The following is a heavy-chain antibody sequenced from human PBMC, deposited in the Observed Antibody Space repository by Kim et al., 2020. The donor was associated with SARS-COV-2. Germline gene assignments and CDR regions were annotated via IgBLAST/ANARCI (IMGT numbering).Heavy chain of an antibody. D-gene: IGHD6-13*01. CDR3: AKAHSPYSSSWDWYFDL. V-gene: IGHV3-23*01. CDR1: GFAFNNYA. J-gene: IGHJ2*01. Sequence: GGSLRLSCAASGFAFNNYAMTWVRQAPGKGLEWVSGIINTSGQTYYAESVKGRFTISRDNSRNTLYVQMNSLRADDTAVYYCAKAHSPYSSSWDWYFDLWGRGTLVTVSS. CDR2: IINTSGQT.